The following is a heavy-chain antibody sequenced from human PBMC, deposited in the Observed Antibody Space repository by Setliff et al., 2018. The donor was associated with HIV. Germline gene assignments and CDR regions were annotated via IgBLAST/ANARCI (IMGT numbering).Heavy chain of an antibody. Sequence: PSETLSLTCTVYGGSFNGYYWSWIRQPPGKGLEWIGEINHSGSTNYSPSLKSRVTMSVDKSKNQFSLRLSSVTAADTAVYYCARAGVVEGYYYYYYMDVWGKGTTVTVSS. V-gene: IGHV4-34*01. D-gene: IGHD2-15*01. CDR2: INHSGST. CDR3: ARAGVVEGYYYYYYMDV. CDR1: GGSFNGYY. J-gene: IGHJ6*03.